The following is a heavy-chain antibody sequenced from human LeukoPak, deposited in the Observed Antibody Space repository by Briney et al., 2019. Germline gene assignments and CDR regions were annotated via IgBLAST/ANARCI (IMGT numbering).Heavy chain of an antibody. J-gene: IGHJ4*02. Sequence: SETLSLTCTVSGYSISSGYSWGWIRQPPGKGLEWIGSIYHSGSTYYNPSLKSRVTISVDTSKNQFSLKLSSVTAADTAVYYCARGQRVVIDYWGQGTLVTVSS. D-gene: IGHD3-22*01. CDR2: IYHSGST. CDR1: GYSISSGYS. V-gene: IGHV4-38-2*02. CDR3: ARGQRVVIDY.